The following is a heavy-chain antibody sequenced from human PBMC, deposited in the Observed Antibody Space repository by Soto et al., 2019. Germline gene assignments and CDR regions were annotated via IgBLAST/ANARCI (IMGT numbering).Heavy chain of an antibody. CDR1: GYTFTSHY. CDR3: ARAMGHATNWFDP. CDR2: INPSGGST. Sequence: ASVKVSCKASGYTFTSHYMHWVRQAPGQGLEWMGIINPSGGSTSYAQKFQGRVTMTGDTSTSTVYMELSSLRSEDTAVYYCARAMGHATNWFDPWAQGTLVSGSS. J-gene: IGHJ5*02. V-gene: IGHV1-46*03. D-gene: IGHD1-26*01.